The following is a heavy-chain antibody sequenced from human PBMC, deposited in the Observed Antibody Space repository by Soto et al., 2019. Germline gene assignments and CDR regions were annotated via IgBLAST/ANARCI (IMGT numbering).Heavy chain of an antibody. CDR2: IGTAGDP. D-gene: IGHD6-19*01. V-gene: IGHV3-13*05. Sequence: EVQLVESGGGLVQPGGSLRLSCAASGFTFSSYDMHWVRQATGKGLEWVSAIGTAGDPYYPGSVKGRFTISRENAKNSLYLQMNSLRAGDTAVYYCARGTHIAVAGYYYYGMDVWGQGTTVTVSS. CDR3: ARGTHIAVAGYYYYGMDV. CDR1: GFTFSSYD. J-gene: IGHJ6*02.